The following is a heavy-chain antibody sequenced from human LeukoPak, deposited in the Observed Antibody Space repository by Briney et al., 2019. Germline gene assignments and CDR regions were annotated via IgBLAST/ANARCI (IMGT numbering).Heavy chain of an antibody. V-gene: IGHV3-23*01. CDR3: AKGGSIVAVPAAEH. Sequence: AGGSLRLSCAASGFSFSNYAMTWVRQAPGKGLESVSAISGSGDSTYYADSVKGRFTISRDNSKNTLYLQMISLRAEDTAVYYCAKGGSIVAVPAAEHWGQGTLVTVSS. J-gene: IGHJ1*01. CDR1: GFSFSNYA. D-gene: IGHD2-2*01. CDR2: ISGSGDST.